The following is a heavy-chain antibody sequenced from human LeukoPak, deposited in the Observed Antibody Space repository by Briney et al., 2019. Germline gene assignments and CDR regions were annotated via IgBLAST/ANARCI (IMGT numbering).Heavy chain of an antibody. V-gene: IGHV3-9*01. J-gene: IGHJ4*02. CDR2: ISWNSGSI. CDR3: AKNRGAMVRGVISFDY. D-gene: IGHD3-10*01. Sequence: PGGSLRLSCAASGLTFSMPPMDWVRQAPGKGLEWVSGISWNSGSIGYADSVKGRFTISRDDAKNSLYLQMNSLRAEDTALYYCAKNRGAMVRGVISFDYWGQGTLVTVSS. CDR1: GLTFSMPP.